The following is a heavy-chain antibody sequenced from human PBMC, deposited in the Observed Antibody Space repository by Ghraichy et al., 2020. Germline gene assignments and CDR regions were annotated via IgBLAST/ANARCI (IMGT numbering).Heavy chain of an antibody. CDR3: AKDLDAHYYDSSGYAFDI. J-gene: IGHJ3*02. CDR2: ISGSGGST. V-gene: IGHV3-23*01. Sequence: GESLNISCAASGFTFSSYAMSWVRQAPGKGLEWVSAISGSGGSTYYADSVKGRFTISRDNSKNTLYLQMNSLRAEDTAVYYCAKDLDAHYYDSSGYAFDIWGQGTMVTVSS. CDR1: GFTFSSYA. D-gene: IGHD3-22*01.